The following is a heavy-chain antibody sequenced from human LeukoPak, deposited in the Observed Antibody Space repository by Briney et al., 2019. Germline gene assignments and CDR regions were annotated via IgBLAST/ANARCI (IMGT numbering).Heavy chain of an antibody. D-gene: IGHD3-10*01. J-gene: IGHJ4*02. CDR2: IRYDGSNK. Sequence: PGGSLRLSCAASGFTFSSYVMHWVRQAPGKGLEWVAFIRYDGSNKYYADSVKGRFTISRDNSKNTLYLQMNSLRAEDTAVYYCAKAGGNYYGSGSYDRREYYFDYWGQGTLVTVSS. CDR3: AKAGGNYYGSGSYDRREYYFDY. CDR1: GFTFSSYV. V-gene: IGHV3-30*02.